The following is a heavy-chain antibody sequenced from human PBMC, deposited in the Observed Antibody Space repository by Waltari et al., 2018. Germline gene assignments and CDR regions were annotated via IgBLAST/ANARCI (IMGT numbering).Heavy chain of an antibody. J-gene: IGHJ6*03. CDR1: GYSFTSYW. Sequence: EVQLVQSGAEVKKPGESLKISCKGSGYSFTSYWIGWVRQMPGKGLEWMGIIYPGDTATRDSPSFQGQVTSSADKSISTAYLQWSSLKASDTAMYYCARHGSYGSGSYYNNRYYYYYMDVWSKGTTVTVSS. CDR3: ARHGSYGSGSYYNNRYYYYYMDV. D-gene: IGHD3-10*01. CDR2: IYPGDTAT. V-gene: IGHV5-51*01.